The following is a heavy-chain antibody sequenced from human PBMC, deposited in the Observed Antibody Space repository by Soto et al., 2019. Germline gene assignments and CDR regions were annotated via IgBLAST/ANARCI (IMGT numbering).Heavy chain of an antibody. V-gene: IGHV4-31*03. CDR3: ARDIIGYYGSGSSTTTRKESSTNWFDP. J-gene: IGHJ5*02. D-gene: IGHD3-10*01. Sequence: SETLSLTCTVSGGSISSGGYYWSWIRQHPGKGLEWIGYIYYSGSTYYNPSLKSRVTISVDTSKNQFSLKLSSVTAADTAVYYCARDIIGYYGSGSSTTTRKESSTNWFDPWGQGTLVTVSS. CDR2: IYYSGST. CDR1: GGSISSGGYY.